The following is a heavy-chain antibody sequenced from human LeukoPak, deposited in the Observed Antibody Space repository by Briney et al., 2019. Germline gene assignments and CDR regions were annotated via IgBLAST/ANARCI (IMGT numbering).Heavy chain of an antibody. CDR2: ISSSGDTI. CDR3: AKEHRHCGGDCFSLLDY. Sequence: PGGSLRLSCAGSGFTFSSYEMNWVRQAPGKGLEWLSYISSSGDTIYYADSAKGRFTIFRDNSKNTLYLQMNSLRAEDTALYYYAKEHRHCGGDCFSLLDYWGQGTLVTVSS. CDR1: GFTFSSYE. J-gene: IGHJ4*02. D-gene: IGHD2-21*02. V-gene: IGHV3-48*03.